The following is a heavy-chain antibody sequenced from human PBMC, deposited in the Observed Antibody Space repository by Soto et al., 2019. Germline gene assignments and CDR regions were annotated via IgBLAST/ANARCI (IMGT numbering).Heavy chain of an antibody. CDR1: GFTFSNAW. CDR2: ISGSGGTT. D-gene: IGHD3-3*01. CDR3: AKESDFWSGKGKLFDY. Sequence: GGSLRLSCAASGFTFSNAWMNWVRQSPGKGLEWVSAISGSGGTTYYTDSVKGRFTISRDNSKNTLYLQMTSLRAEDTAVYYCAKESDFWSGKGKLFDYWGQGTLVTVSS. V-gene: IGHV3-23*01. J-gene: IGHJ4*02.